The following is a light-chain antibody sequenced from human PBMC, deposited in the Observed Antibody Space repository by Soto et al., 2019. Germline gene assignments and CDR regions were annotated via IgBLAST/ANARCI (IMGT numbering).Light chain of an antibody. V-gene: IGLV2-14*01. J-gene: IGLJ1*01. CDR2: EVS. Sequence: QSALTQPASVSGSPGQSITISCAGTSSDVGGYNYVSWCQQHPGKAPKLLIYEVSHRPSGVSNRFSGSKSGNTASLTISGLQAEDEADYYCTSYTSSDTLLYVFGTGTKVTV. CDR1: SSDVGGYNY. CDR3: TSYTSSDTLLYV.